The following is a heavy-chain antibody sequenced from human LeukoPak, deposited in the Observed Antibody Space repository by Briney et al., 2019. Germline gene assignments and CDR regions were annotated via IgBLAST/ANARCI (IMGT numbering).Heavy chain of an antibody. D-gene: IGHD3-22*01. CDR2: ISSSSSYI. CDR1: GFTFSSYS. Sequence: PGGSLRPSCAASGFTFSSYSMNWVRQAPGKGLEWVSSISSSSSYIYYADSVKGRFTISRDNAKNSLYLQMNSLRAEDTAVYYCARDLWYYDSSGPLDDYWGQGTLVTVSS. J-gene: IGHJ4*02. V-gene: IGHV3-21*01. CDR3: ARDLWYYDSSGPLDDY.